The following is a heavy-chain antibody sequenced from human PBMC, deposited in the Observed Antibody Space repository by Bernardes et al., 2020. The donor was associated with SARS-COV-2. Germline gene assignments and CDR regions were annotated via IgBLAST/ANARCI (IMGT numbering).Heavy chain of an antibody. CDR2: INPSGGST. V-gene: IGHV1-46*01. J-gene: IGHJ5*02. D-gene: IGHD6-13*01. Sequence: ASVKVSCKASGYTFTSYYMHWVRQAPGQGLEWMGIINPSGGSTSYAQKFQGRVTMTRDTSTSTVYMELSSLRSEDTAVYYCARDDREYRTLIAAAGRQHLNWFDPWGQGTLVTVSS. CDR1: GYTFTSYY. CDR3: ARDDREYRTLIAAAGRQHLNWFDP.